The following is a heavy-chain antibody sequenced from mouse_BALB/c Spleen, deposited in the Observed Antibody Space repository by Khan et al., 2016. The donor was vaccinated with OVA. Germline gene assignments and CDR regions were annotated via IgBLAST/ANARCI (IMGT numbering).Heavy chain of an antibody. CDR1: GYSITSGYG. CDR3: AKTARIKY. CDR2: ISYSGST. V-gene: IGHV3-2*02. D-gene: IGHD1-2*01. J-gene: IGHJ2*01. Sequence: EVELVESGPGLVKPSQSLSLTCTVTGYSITSGYGRNRLRQFPGNKLEWMGYISYSGSTNYNPSLKSRISITRDTSKNQFFLQLNSVTTEDTATYYCAKTARIKYWGQGTTLTVSS.